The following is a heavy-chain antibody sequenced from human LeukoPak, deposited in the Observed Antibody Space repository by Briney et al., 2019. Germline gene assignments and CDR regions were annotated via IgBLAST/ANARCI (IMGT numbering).Heavy chain of an antibody. J-gene: IGHJ2*01. D-gene: IGHD4-17*01. CDR1: GFTVGTNY. V-gene: IGHV3-66*01. CDR2: IYSGGYT. CDR3: ARTVTTSDWYLDL. Sequence: GGSLRLSCAVSGFTVGTNYMSWVRQSPGKGLEWVSVIYSGGYTDYADSVKGRFTISRDNSKNTLYLQMNSLRAEDTAVYYCARTVTTSDWYLDLWGRGTLVTVSS.